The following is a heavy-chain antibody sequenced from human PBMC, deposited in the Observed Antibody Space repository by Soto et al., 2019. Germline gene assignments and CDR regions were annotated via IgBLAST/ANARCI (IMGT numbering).Heavy chain of an antibody. CDR3: ASEHDALFSY. Sequence: QVQLVQSGAEVKKPGASAKVPCKASAYTFTSYYMHWVRQGPGQGLEWVGIIHPSGGSTRYAQKFQGRVTMTRDTSTSTVYMELSSLRSEDTAVYYCASEHDALFSYWCKGTLVTVCS. CDR2: IHPSGGST. V-gene: IGHV1-46*01. J-gene: IGHJ4*02. CDR1: AYTFTSYY. D-gene: IGHD1-1*01.